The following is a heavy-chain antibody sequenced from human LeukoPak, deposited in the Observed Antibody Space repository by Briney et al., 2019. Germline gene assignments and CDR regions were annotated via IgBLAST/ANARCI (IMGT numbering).Heavy chain of an antibody. J-gene: IGHJ6*02. V-gene: IGHV3-74*01. CDR3: TRVQAGRAGLMDV. CDR1: GSTLSGYW. CDR2: IDPDGRTT. Sequence: GESLRLSCAASGSTLSGYWMHWVRQAPGEGLVWVSRIDPDGRTTNYAESVKGRFFISRDNAKNPLYLQMHSLRAEDTALYYCTRVQAGRAGLMDVWGRGTTVTVSS. D-gene: IGHD6-13*01.